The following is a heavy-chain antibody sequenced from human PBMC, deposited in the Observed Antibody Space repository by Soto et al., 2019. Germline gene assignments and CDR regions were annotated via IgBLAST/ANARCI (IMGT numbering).Heavy chain of an antibody. CDR2: ISSSSSYI. Sequence: GGSLRLSCAASGFTFSSYSMNWVRQAPGKGLEWVSSISSSSSYIYYADSVKGRFTISRDNAKNSLYLQMNSLRAEDTAVYYCATNSRGDYAGEDAFDIWGQGTMVTVSS. CDR3: ATNSRGDYAGEDAFDI. V-gene: IGHV3-21*01. J-gene: IGHJ3*02. CDR1: GFTFSSYS. D-gene: IGHD4-17*01.